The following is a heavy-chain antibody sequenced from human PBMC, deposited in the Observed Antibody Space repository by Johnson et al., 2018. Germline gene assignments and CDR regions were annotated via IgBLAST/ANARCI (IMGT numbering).Heavy chain of an antibody. D-gene: IGHD3-10*01. CDR2: ISYDGSSK. V-gene: IGHV3-30*18. CDR3: AKVMFSGGVGELFDY. CDR1: GFTFRSYS. J-gene: IGHJ4*02. Sequence: QVQLVESGGGVVQXGRSLRLSCGGSGFTFRSYSMHWVRQAPGKGLEWVAFISYDGSSKEYADSVKGRFTISRDESKNTLYLKMNSLRVEETAVYYCAKVMFSGGVGELFDYWGQGTLVTVSS.